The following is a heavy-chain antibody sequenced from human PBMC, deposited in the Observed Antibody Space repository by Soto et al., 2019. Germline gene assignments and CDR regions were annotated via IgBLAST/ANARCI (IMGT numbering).Heavy chain of an antibody. CDR2: VSAGGDMT. Sequence: DVQLLESGGHLVQPGGSLRLSCAASGCTFSSYAMSWFRQAPGKGLEWVSSVSAGGDMTYYSDSVKGRFTISRDNSNNALFLQMNSLRIEDTALYYCARGDRGGSGSPASYYYSGVDVWGQGATVTVS. D-gene: IGHD3-10*01. CDR1: GCTFSSYA. J-gene: IGHJ6*02. CDR3: ARGDRGGSGSPASYYYSGVDV. V-gene: IGHV3-23*01.